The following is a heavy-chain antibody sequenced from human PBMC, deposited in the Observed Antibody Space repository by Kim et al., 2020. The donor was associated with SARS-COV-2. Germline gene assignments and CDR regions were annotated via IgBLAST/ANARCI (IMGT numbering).Heavy chain of an antibody. CDR1: GYTFTSYA. Sequence: ASVKVSCKASGYTFTSYAMNWVRQAPGQGLEWMGWINTNTGNPTYAQGFTGRFVFSLDTSVSTAYLQISSLKAEDTAVYYCARDLGDSSGYYSSAEYFQHWGQGTLVTVSS. V-gene: IGHV7-4-1*02. CDR2: INTNTGNP. D-gene: IGHD3-22*01. J-gene: IGHJ1*01. CDR3: ARDLGDSSGYYSSAEYFQH.